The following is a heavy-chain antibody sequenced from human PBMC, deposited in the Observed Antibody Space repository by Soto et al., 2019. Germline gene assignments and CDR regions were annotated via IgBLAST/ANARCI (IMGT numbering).Heavy chain of an antibody. CDR2: INPKSGGT. V-gene: IGHV1-2*02. CDR3: ARQLAYCGGDCYTEPFDY. CDR1: GYTFTSYY. J-gene: IGHJ4*02. Sequence: QGQLVQSGAEVKKPGASVKVPCKTSGYTFTSYYVHWVRQAPGQGLEWMGWINPKSGGTNYAQEFQGRVTMTRDTSINTAYMDLSGLTFDDTAVYYCARQLAYCGGDCYTEPFDYWGQGTLVTVSS. D-gene: IGHD2-21*02.